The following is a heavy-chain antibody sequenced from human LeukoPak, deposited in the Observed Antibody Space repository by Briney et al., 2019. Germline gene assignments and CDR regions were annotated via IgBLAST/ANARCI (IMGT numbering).Heavy chain of an antibody. CDR2: IKPNSGGT. J-gene: IGHJ6*02. CDR3: AREVDWSGYYGGDDYYYGMDV. CDR1: GYTFTGYY. Sequence: ASVKVSCKASGYTFTGYYMHWVRQAPGQRLEWMGWIKPNSGGTNYAQKFQGRVTMTRDTSISTAYMELSRLRSDDTAVYYCAREVDWSGYYGGDDYYYGMDVWGQGTTVTVSS. V-gene: IGHV1-2*02. D-gene: IGHD3-3*01.